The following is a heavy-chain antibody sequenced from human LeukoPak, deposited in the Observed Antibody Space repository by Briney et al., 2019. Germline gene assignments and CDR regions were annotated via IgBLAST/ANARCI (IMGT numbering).Heavy chain of an antibody. CDR2: IYYSGST. J-gene: IGHJ2*01. CDR3: ARPGVGYCSGGSCPPNWYFDL. D-gene: IGHD2-15*01. CDR1: GGSISSYY. Sequence: SETLSLTCTVSGGSISSYYWSWIRQPPGKGLEWIGYIYYSGSTNYNPSLKSRVTISVDTSKNQFSLKLSSVTAADTAVYYCARPGVGYCSGGSCPPNWYFDLWGRGTLVTVSS. V-gene: IGHV4-59*01.